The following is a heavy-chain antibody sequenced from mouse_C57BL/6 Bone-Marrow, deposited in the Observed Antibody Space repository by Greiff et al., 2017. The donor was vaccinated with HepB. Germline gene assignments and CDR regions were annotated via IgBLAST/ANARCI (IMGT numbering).Heavy chain of an antibody. J-gene: IGHJ1*03. D-gene: IGHD1-1*01. Sequence: QVQLKESGPGILQSSQTLSLTCSFSGFSLSTSGMGVSWIRQPSGKGLEWLAHIYWDDDKRYNPSLKSRLTISKDTSRNQVFLKITSVDTADTATYYCARSPLYYYGSSYGYFDVWGTGTTVTVSS. CDR3: ARSPLYYYGSSYGYFDV. CDR1: GFSLSTSGMG. V-gene: IGHV8-12*01. CDR2: IYWDDDK.